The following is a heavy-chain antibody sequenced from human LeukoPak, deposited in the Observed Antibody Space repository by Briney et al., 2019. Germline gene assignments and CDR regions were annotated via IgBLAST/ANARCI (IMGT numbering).Heavy chain of an antibody. CDR3: ARDKLLWFGELLLHDY. CDR2: ISSSSSTI. Sequence: GGSLRLSCAASGFTFSSYSMNWVRQAPGKGLEWVSYISSSSSTIYYADSVKGRFTVSRDNAKNSLYLQMNSLRAEDTAVYYCARDKLLWFGELLLHDYWGQGTLVTVSS. J-gene: IGHJ4*02. V-gene: IGHV3-48*04. D-gene: IGHD3-10*01. CDR1: GFTFSSYS.